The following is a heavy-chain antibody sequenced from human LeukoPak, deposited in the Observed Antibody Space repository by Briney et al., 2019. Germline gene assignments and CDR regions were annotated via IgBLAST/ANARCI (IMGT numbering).Heavy chain of an antibody. CDR1: GFTFSSYA. CDR3: AKGRGYTYGFDY. V-gene: IGHV3-23*01. CDR2: ISGSGGST. Sequence: SLRLSCAASGFTFSSYAMSWVRQAPGKGLEWVSAISGSGGSTYYADSVKGRFTISRDNPKNTLYLQMNSLRAEDTAVYYCAKGRGYTYGFDYWGQGTLVTVSS. D-gene: IGHD5-18*01. J-gene: IGHJ4*02.